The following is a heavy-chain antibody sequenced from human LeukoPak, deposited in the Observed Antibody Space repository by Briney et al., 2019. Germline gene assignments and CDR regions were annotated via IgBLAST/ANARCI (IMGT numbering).Heavy chain of an antibody. J-gene: IGHJ4*02. CDR2: IHADGNT. V-gene: IGHV3-53*01. CDR1: GFSVSSDY. Sequence: GGSLRLSCAASGFSVSSDYVTWVRQAPGKGLEWVSVIHADGNTYYADSVKGRFAISRDNSKNTVFLHMNNLRAEDTAVYYCVLIWFGAPRDHWGQGTLVTVSS. D-gene: IGHD3-10*01. CDR3: VLIWFGAPRDH.